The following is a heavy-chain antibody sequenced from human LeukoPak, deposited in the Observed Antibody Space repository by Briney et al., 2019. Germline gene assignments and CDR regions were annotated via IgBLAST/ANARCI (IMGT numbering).Heavy chain of an antibody. J-gene: IGHJ4*02. V-gene: IGHV4-59*08. CDR2: IYYSGST. CDR3: ARQLEYYFDY. Sequence: PSETLSLTCTVSGGSISSYYWSWIRQPPGKGLEWIGYIYYSGSTNYNPSLKSRVTMSVDTSKNQFSLKLSSVTAADTAVYYCARQLEYYFDYWGQGTLVTVSS. CDR1: GGSISSYY. D-gene: IGHD3-3*01.